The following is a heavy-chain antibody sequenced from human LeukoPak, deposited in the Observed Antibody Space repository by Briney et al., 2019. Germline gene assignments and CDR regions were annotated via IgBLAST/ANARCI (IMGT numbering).Heavy chain of an antibody. Sequence: PGGSLRLSCAASGISFSGSALHWVRQVSGKGLEWVGRIRSKANSYATAYAASVKGRFTISRDDSKNTAYLQMNSLKTEDTAVYYCSRHSAYVDTAMVTEGYGMDVWGQGTTVTVSS. CDR1: GISFSGSA. CDR2: IRSKANSYAT. V-gene: IGHV3-73*01. CDR3: SRHSAYVDTAMVTEGYGMDV. D-gene: IGHD5-18*01. J-gene: IGHJ6*02.